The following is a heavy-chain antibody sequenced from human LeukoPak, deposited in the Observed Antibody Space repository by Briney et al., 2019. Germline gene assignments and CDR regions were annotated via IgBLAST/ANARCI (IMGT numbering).Heavy chain of an antibody. D-gene: IGHD6-19*01. CDR1: GGSISSSSYY. Sequence: SETLSLTCTVSGGSISSSSYYWGWIRQPPGKGLEWIGSIYYSGSTYYNPSLKSRVTISADTSKNQFSLKLSSVTAADTAVYYCARGAGVAVYWYFDLWGRGTLVTVSS. V-gene: IGHV4-39*07. J-gene: IGHJ2*01. CDR2: IYYSGST. CDR3: ARGAGVAVYWYFDL.